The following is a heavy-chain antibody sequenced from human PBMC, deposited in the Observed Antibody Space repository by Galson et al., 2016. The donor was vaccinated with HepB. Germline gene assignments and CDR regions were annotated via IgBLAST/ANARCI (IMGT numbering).Heavy chain of an antibody. CDR1: GFTFSTST. CDR3: VPEPQETESYSGY. J-gene: IGHJ4*02. V-gene: IGHV3-30-3*01. CDR2: MSFDGSNE. Sequence: SLRLSCAASGFTFSTSTMHWVRQAPGKGLEWVAVMSFDGSNEYYAGSVKGRFTISRDNSKDTLYLQMNSLRPEDTAFYYCVPEPQETESYSGYWGQGAPVTVS. D-gene: IGHD2-21*01.